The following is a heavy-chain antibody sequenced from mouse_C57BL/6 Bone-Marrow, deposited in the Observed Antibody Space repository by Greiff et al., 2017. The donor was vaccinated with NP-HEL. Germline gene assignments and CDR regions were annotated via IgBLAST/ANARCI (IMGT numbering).Heavy chain of an antibody. CDR1: GFNIKDYY. D-gene: IGHD2-3*01. V-gene: IGHV14-1*01. J-gene: IGHJ2*01. CDR3: TPRWLLHYFDY. Sequence: VQLQQSGAELVRPGASVKLSCTASGFNIKDYYMHWVKQRPEQGLEWIGRIDPEDGDTEYAPKFQGKATMTADTSSNTAYLQLSSLTSEDTAVYYCTPRWLLHYFDYWGQGTTLTVSS. CDR2: IDPEDGDT.